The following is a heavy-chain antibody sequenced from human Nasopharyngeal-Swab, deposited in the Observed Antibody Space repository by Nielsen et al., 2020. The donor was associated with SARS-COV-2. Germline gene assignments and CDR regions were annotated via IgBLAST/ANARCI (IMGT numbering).Heavy chain of an antibody. D-gene: IGHD5-18*01. CDR1: GGSISSYY. J-gene: IGHJ6*03. CDR2: IYYSGST. Sequence: SETLSLTCTVSGGSISSYYWSWIRQPPGKGLEWIGYIYYSGSTNYNPSLKSRVTISVDTSKNQFSLKLSSVTAADTAVYYCAKNGNGYSYGSYYMDVWGKETTVTVSS. CDR3: AKNGNGYSYGSYYMDV. V-gene: IGHV4-59*01.